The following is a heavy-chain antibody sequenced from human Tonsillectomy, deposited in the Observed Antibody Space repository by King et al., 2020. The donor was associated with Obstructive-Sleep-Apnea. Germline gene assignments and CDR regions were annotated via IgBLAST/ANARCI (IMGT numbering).Heavy chain of an antibody. CDR2: IRYDGNNK. V-gene: IGHV3-30*02. CDR3: AKDPGYTSGGGGFDY. CDR1: GFTFSHFG. J-gene: IGHJ4*02. Sequence: VQLVESGGGVVQPGGSLRLSCAASGFTFSHFGMHWVRQAPGKGLEWMAFIRYDGNNKYYADSVKGRFTISRDNSKNTLYLQMNSLRPEDTAVYYCAKDPGYTSGGGGFDYWGQGTLVTVSS. D-gene: IGHD6-19*01.